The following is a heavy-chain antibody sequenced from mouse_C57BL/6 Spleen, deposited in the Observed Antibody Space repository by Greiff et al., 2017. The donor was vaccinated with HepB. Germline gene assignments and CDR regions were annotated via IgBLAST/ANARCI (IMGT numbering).Heavy chain of an antibody. J-gene: IGHJ2*01. Sequence: QVQLQQSGPELVKPGASVKISCKASGYAFSSSWMNWVKQRPGKGLEWIGRIYPGDGDTNYNGKFKGKATLTADKSSSTAYMQLSSLTSEDSAVYFCASGEYYSNYVRDYWGQGTTLTVSS. CDR3: ASGEYYSNYVRDY. CDR1: GYAFSSSW. V-gene: IGHV1-82*01. CDR2: IYPGDGDT. D-gene: IGHD2-5*01.